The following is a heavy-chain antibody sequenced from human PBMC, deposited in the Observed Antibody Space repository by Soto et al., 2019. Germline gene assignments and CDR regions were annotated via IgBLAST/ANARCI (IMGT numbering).Heavy chain of an antibody. Sequence: CXRLSWSSSVFTLDDYSIGWVRQAPGKGREWVSGISWNSGSIGYADSVKGRFTISRYNAKNSLYMQMNSLRAEDTALYYSATELYSYGTRSDPYDFDLWGQGTMVTVSS. D-gene: IGHD5-18*01. J-gene: IGHJ3*01. V-gene: IGHV3-9*01. CDR3: ATELYSYGTRSDPYDFDL. CDR2: ISWNSGSI. CDR1: VFTLDDYS.